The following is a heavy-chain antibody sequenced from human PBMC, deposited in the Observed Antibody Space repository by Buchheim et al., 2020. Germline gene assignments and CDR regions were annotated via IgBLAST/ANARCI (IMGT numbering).Heavy chain of an antibody. CDR2: IYYSGST. Sequence: QLQLQESGPGLVKPSETLSLTCTVSGGSISSSSYYWGWIRQPPGKGLEWIGSIYYSGSTYYNPSLKSRVTISVDTSKNQFSLKLSSVTAADTAVYYCASAEPGIHYDFWSGYYGPSSYNWFDPWGQGTL. CDR1: GGSISSSSYY. V-gene: IGHV4-39*01. J-gene: IGHJ5*02. D-gene: IGHD3-3*01. CDR3: ASAEPGIHYDFWSGYYGPSSYNWFDP.